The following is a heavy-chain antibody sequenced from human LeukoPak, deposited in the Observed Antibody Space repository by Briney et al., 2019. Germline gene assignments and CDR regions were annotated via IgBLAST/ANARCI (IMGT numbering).Heavy chain of an antibody. D-gene: IGHD5-12*01. CDR2: ISYDGSNK. Sequence: GGSLRLSCAASGFTFSSYAMHWVRQAPGKGLEWVAVISYDGSNKYYADSVKGRFTISRDNAKNSLYLQMNSLRAEDTAVYYCARETFGGYSGYTFFDYWGQGTLVTVSS. CDR3: ARETFGGYSGYTFFDY. J-gene: IGHJ4*02. CDR1: GFTFSSYA. V-gene: IGHV3-30-3*01.